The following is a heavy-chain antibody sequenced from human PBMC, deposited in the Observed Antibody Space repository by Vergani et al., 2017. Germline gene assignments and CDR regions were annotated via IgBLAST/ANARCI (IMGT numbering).Heavy chain of an antibody. Sequence: EVQLVETGGGLIQPGGSLRLSCAASGFTVSSNYMSWVRQAPGKGLEWVSVIYSGGSTYYADSVKGRFTISRDNSKNTLYLQMNSLRAEDTAVYYCAKDWGGNPYYFDYWGQGTLVTVSS. V-gene: IGHV3-53*02. CDR2: IYSGGST. J-gene: IGHJ4*02. CDR1: GFTVSSNY. D-gene: IGHD3-16*01. CDR3: AKDWGGNPYYFDY.